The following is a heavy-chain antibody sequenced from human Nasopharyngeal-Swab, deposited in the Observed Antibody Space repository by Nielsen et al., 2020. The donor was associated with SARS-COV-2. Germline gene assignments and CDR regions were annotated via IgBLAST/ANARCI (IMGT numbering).Heavy chain of an antibody. J-gene: IGHJ4*02. Sequence: GESLRISCAASGFTFSSCSMNWVRQAPGKGLEWVSYISSSSSTIYYADSVKGRFTISRDNAKNSLYLQMNSLRDEDTAVYYCATLYSSSWYYFDYWGQGTLVTVSS. V-gene: IGHV3-48*02. CDR1: GFTFSSCS. D-gene: IGHD6-13*01. CDR3: ATLYSSSWYYFDY. CDR2: ISSSSSTI.